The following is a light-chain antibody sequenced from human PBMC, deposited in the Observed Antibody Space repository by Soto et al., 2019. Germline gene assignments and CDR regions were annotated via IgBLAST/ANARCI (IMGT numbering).Light chain of an antibody. CDR1: QGISSY. CDR2: AAS. Sequence: DIQLTQSPSFLSASVGDRVTITCRASQGISSYLAWYQQKPGKAPKLLIYAASTLQSGVPSRFSGSGSGTEFTVTISILQPEDFATYYCQQLNSYPVFGPGTKVDIK. V-gene: IGKV1-9*01. CDR3: QQLNSYPV. J-gene: IGKJ3*01.